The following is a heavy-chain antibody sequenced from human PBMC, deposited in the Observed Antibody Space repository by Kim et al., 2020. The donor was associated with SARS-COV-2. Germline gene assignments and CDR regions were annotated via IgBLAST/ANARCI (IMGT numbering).Heavy chain of an antibody. J-gene: IGHJ4*02. D-gene: IGHD1-26*01. Sequence: SVKVSCKASGGTFSSYAISWVRQAPGQGLEWMGGIIPIFGTANYAQKFQGRVTITADESTSTAYMELSSLRSEDTAVYYSARGRGGSNRGPPFIFDYWGQGTLVTVSS. CDR2: IIPIFGTA. CDR3: ARGRGGSNRGPPFIFDY. CDR1: GGTFSSYA. V-gene: IGHV1-69*13.